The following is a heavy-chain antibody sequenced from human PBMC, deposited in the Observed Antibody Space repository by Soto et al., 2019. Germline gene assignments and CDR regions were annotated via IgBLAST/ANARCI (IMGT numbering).Heavy chain of an antibody. D-gene: IGHD6-19*01. J-gene: IGHJ1*01. Sequence: GESLKISCAASGFTFSSYAMSWVRQAPGKGLEWVSAISGSGGSTYYADSVKGRFTISRDNSKNTLYLQMNSLRAEDTAVYYCATTHPPPQTYSSGWKEYFQHWGQGTLVTVSS. CDR2: ISGSGGST. V-gene: IGHV3-23*01. CDR1: GFTFSSYA. CDR3: ATTHPPPQTYSSGWKEYFQH.